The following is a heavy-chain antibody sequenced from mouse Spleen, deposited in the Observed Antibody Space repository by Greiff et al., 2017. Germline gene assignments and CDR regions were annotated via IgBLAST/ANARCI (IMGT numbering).Heavy chain of an antibody. J-gene: IGHJ2*01. Sequence: EVKLMESGGGLVQPGGSMKLSCAASGFTFSDAWMDWVRQSPEKGLEWVAEIRNKANNHATYYAVSVKGRFTISVDESKMSVYRQMNSLSAGETGIYYCTYLFDYWGQGTTLTVSS. CDR2: IRNKANNHAT. V-gene: IGHV6-6*01. CDR1: GFTFSDAW. CDR3: TYLFDY.